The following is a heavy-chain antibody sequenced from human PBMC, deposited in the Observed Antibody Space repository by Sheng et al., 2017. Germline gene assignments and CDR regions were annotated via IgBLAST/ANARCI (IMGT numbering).Heavy chain of an antibody. D-gene: IGHD5-12*01. CDR1: GFTFDDYA. Sequence: EVQLVESGGGLVQPGRSLRLSCAASGFTFDDYAMHWVRQAPGKGLEWVSGISWNSGSIGYADSVKGRFTISRDNAKNSLYLQMNSLRAEDMALYYCAKAGGYSGYDGSAFDIWGQGTMVTVSS. CDR3: AKAGGYSGYDGSAFDI. V-gene: IGHV3-9*03. CDR2: ISWNSGSI. J-gene: IGHJ3*02.